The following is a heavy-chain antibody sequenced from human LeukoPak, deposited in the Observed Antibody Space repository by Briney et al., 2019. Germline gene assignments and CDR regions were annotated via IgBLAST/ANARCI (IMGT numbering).Heavy chain of an antibody. CDR2: ISSSSTYI. Sequence: GGSLRLSCAASGFSFSNCSMNWVRQAPGKGLEWVSSISSSSTYIYYADSLEGRFTISRDNVRNSLYLQMNSLRAEDTAVYYCATYYYGSGGLFRHYDYWGQGTLVTVSS. V-gene: IGHV3-21*04. D-gene: IGHD3-10*01. J-gene: IGHJ4*02. CDR3: ATYYYGSGGLFRHYDY. CDR1: GFSFSNCS.